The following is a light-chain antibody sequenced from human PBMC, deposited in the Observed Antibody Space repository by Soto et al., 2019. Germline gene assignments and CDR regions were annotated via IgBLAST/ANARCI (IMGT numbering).Light chain of an antibody. J-gene: IGKJ1*01. V-gene: IGKV3-20*01. CDR1: QSISSTY. CDR3: QQYYASSWT. CDR2: AAS. Sequence: EIVLRRSQGTLSLSPGEKPTLSCRASQSISSTYLAWYRQKPGQAPRLLIYAASSRATGIPDRFSGSGSGTDFTLTISRLEPEDFAVYYCQQYYASSWTFGQGTRVEIK.